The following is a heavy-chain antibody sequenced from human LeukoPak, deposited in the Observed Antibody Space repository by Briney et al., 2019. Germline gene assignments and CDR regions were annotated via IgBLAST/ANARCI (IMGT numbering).Heavy chain of an antibody. Sequence: PGGSLRLSCAASGFVFSTYSMNWVRQAPGKGLEWISYISSSSSIISYADSVKGRFTISRDNAKNSLYLQMNSLRAEDTAVYYCARDLMAAVAGIDYWGQGTLVTVSS. CDR3: ARDLMAAVAGIDY. V-gene: IGHV3-48*01. CDR2: ISSSSSII. D-gene: IGHD6-19*01. CDR1: GFVFSTYS. J-gene: IGHJ4*02.